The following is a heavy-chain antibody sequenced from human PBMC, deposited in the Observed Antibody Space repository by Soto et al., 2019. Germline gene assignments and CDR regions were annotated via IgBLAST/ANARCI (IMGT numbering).Heavy chain of an antibody. J-gene: IGHJ6*02. D-gene: IGHD6-13*01. CDR3: ARDLAAAGTFRGYYYGMDV. CDR2: INAGNGNT. Sequence: GASVKVSCKASGYTFTSYAMRWVRQAPGQRLEWMGWINAGNGNTKYSQKFQGRVTITRDTSASTAYMELSSLRSEDTAVYYCARDLAAAGTFRGYYYGMDVWGQGTTVTVSS. CDR1: GYTFTSYA. V-gene: IGHV1-3*01.